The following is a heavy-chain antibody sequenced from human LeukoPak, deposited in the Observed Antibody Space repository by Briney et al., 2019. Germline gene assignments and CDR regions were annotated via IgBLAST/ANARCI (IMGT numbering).Heavy chain of an antibody. Sequence: PSQTLSLTCTVSGGSISSGSYYWSWIRQPAGKGLEWIGRIYTSGSTNYNPSLKSRVTISVDTSKNQFSLKLSSVTAADTAVYYCARDYGGKSDYWGQGTLVTVSS. CDR1: GGSISSGSYY. CDR3: ARDYGGKSDY. CDR2: IYTSGST. D-gene: IGHD4-23*01. V-gene: IGHV4-61*02. J-gene: IGHJ4*02.